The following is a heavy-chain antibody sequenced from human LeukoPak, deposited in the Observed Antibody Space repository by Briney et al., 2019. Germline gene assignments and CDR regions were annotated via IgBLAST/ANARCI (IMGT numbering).Heavy chain of an antibody. Sequence: GSLRLSCAASGFTFSSYAMHWVRQAPGKGLEWVAIISYDGSNKYYADSVKGRLTISRDNSKNTLYLQMNSLRAEDTAVYYCAREAYSSGWFDYWGQGTLVTVSS. D-gene: IGHD6-19*01. CDR3: AREAYSSGWFDY. CDR1: GFTFSSYA. CDR2: ISYDGSNK. J-gene: IGHJ4*02. V-gene: IGHV3-30*04.